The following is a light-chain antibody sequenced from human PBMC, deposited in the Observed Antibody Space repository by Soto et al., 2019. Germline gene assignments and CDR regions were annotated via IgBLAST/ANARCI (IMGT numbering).Light chain of an antibody. J-gene: IGKJ1*01. CDR2: GAS. CDR1: QSVSSN. Sequence: EIVMTQSPVTLSVSPGERATLSCRASQSVSSNLAWYQQKPGQAPRLLIYGASTRATGIPARFSGSGSGTEFTLTISSLHSEYFAVYYCQQYNNWPRTFGQGTKVEIK. V-gene: IGKV3-15*01. CDR3: QQYNNWPRT.